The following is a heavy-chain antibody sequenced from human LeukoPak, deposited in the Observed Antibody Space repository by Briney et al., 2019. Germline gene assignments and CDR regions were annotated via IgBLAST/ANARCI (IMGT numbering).Heavy chain of an antibody. CDR2: IKQDGSEK. J-gene: IGHJ4*02. Sequence: GGSLRLSCAASGFTFSSYEMNWVRQAPGKGLEWVANIKQDGSEKYYVDSVKGRFTISRDNAKNSLYLQMNSLRAEDTAVYYCARDPAGHFDYWGQGTLVTVSS. CDR1: GFTFSSYE. D-gene: IGHD6-13*01. V-gene: IGHV3-7*01. CDR3: ARDPAGHFDY.